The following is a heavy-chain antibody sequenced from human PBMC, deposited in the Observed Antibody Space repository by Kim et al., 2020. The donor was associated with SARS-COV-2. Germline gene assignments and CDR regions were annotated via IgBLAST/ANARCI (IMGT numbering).Heavy chain of an antibody. Sequence: SYTNYSPSFQGHVTISADKSISTAYLQWSSLKASDTAMYYCARDGRPIDYWGQGTLVTVSS. D-gene: IGHD1-26*01. V-gene: IGHV5-10-1*01. CDR3: ARDGRPIDY. CDR2: SYT. J-gene: IGHJ4*02.